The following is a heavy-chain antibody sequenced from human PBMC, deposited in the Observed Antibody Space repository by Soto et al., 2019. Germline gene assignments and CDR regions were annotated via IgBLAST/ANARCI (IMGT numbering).Heavy chain of an antibody. CDR2: INPSGGST. D-gene: IGHD2-2*01. CDR3: ARDFVPAAQDYYMDV. CDR1: GYTFTSYY. Sequence: ASVNVSCKASGYTFTSYYMHWVRQAPGQGLEWMGIINPSGGSTSYAQKFQGRVTMTRDTSTSTVYMELSSLRSEDTAVYYCARDFVPAAQDYYMDVWGKGTTVTVS. J-gene: IGHJ6*03. V-gene: IGHV1-46*03.